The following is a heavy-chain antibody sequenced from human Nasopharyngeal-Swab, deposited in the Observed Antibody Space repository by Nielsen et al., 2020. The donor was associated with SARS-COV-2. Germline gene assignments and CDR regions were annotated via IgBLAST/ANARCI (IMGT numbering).Heavy chain of an antibody. CDR1: GGTFSSYA. J-gene: IGHJ4*02. CDR3: ARDLPGYSDGYDNFDS. V-gene: IGHV3-30*04. CDR2: ISYDGRNK. D-gene: IGHD5-18*01. Sequence: SCKASGGTFSSYAMHWVRQAPGKGLEWVSVISYDGRNKHYADSVKGRCTISRDTSKNTLYLQMNSLRTEDTAVYYCARDLPGYSDGYDNFDSWGQGTLVTVSS.